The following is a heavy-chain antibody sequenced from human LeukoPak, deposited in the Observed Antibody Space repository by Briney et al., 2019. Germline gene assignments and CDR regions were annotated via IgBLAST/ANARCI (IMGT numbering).Heavy chain of an antibody. CDR2: IIPIFGTA. D-gene: IGHD6-6*01. CDR1: GGTFSSYA. J-gene: IGHJ4*02. CDR3: ARRSSSSGGFDY. Sequence: SVKVSCKASGGTFSSYAISWVLQAPGQGLEWMGRIIPIFGTANYAQKFQGRVTITTDESTSTAYMELSSLRSEDTAVYYCARRSSSSGGFDYWGQGTLVTVSS. V-gene: IGHV1-69*05.